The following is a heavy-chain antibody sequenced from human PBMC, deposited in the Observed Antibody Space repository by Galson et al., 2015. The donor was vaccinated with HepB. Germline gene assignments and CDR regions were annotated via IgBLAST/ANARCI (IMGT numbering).Heavy chain of an antibody. J-gene: IGHJ4*02. V-gene: IGHV4-59*01. Sequence: SETLSLTCTVSGGSISSYYWSWIRQPPGKGLEWIGYIYYSGSTNYNPSLKSRVTISVDTSKNQFSLKLSSVTAADTAVYYCARDLSSGYSTGVFDYWGQGTLVTVSS. D-gene: IGHD3-3*01. CDR3: ARDLSSGYSTGVFDY. CDR2: IYYSGST. CDR1: GGSISSYY.